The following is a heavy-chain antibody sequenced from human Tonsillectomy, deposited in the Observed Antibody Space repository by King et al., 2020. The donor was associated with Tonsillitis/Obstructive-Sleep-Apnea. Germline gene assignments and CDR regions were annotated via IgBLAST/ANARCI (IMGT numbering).Heavy chain of an antibody. V-gene: IGHV1-18*01. D-gene: IGHD1-1*01. Sequence: VQLVESGAEVKKPGASVKVSCKASGYTFSTYGISWVRQAPGQGLEWMGWISTYNSNTIYAQKLQGRVTMTTDTSTSTAYMELRSLRSDDTAVYYCARAQVEQWGLYYMDVWGKGTTVTVSS. CDR1: GYTFSTYG. CDR3: ARAQVEQWGLYYMDV. J-gene: IGHJ6*03. CDR2: ISTYNSNT.